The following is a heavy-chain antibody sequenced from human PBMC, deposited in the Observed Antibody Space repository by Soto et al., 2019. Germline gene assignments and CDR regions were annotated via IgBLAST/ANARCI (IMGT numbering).Heavy chain of an antibody. D-gene: IGHD6-13*01. V-gene: IGHV4-31*03. CDR2: IYYSGST. CDR1: GGSISSGGYY. J-gene: IGHJ4*02. CDR3: AISFGVAAAGPFGY. Sequence: QVQLQESGPGLVKPSQTLSLTCTVSGGSISSGGYYWSWIRQHPGKGLEWIGYIYYSGSTYYNPSPKSRGTISVHTSKNPFSLKLSSVTPADTAVYYCAISFGVAAAGPFGYWGQGTLVTVSS.